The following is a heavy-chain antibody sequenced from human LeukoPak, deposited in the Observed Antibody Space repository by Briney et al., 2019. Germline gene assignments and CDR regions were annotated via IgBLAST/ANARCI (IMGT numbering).Heavy chain of an antibody. CDR2: ISYDGSNK. J-gene: IGHJ6*03. Sequence: GGSLRLSCAASGFTFSSYAMHWVRQAPGKGLEWVAVISYDGSNKYYADSVKGRFTISRDNAKNSLYLQMNSLRAEDTAVYYCARVREEEVLLWLSPPVESPYYYYMDVWGKGTTATISS. CDR1: GFTFSSYA. V-gene: IGHV3-30*04. CDR3: ARVREEEVLLWLSPPVESPYYYYMDV. D-gene: IGHD3-10*01.